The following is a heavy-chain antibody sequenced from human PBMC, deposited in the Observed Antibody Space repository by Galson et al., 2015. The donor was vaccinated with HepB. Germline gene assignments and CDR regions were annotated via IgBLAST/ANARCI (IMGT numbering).Heavy chain of an antibody. Sequence: SVKVSCKASDYTFTNYAINWVRQAPGQGLEWMGWISTYNGDTNYAQKLQGRVTMTTDTSTSTAYMELRSLRSDDTAVYYCAVAATEAAFDIWGQGTMVTVSS. CDR1: DYTFTNYA. CDR3: AVAATEAAFDI. CDR2: ISTYNGDT. D-gene: IGHD6-25*01. V-gene: IGHV1-18*04. J-gene: IGHJ3*02.